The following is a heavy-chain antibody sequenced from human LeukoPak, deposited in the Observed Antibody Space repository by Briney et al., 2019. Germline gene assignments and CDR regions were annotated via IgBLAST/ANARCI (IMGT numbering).Heavy chain of an antibody. J-gene: IGHJ5*02. CDR3: ARVKQAGVSGYWFDP. D-gene: IGHD2-8*01. CDR1: GGSISSYY. V-gene: IGHV4-59*01. CDR2: IYYSGST. Sequence: PSETLSLTCTVSGGSISSYYWSWIRQPPGTGLEWSGYIYYSGSTNYSPSLKSRVTISVDTSKNQFSLKLNSVTAADTAVYYCARVKQAGVSGYWFDPWGQGTLVTVSS.